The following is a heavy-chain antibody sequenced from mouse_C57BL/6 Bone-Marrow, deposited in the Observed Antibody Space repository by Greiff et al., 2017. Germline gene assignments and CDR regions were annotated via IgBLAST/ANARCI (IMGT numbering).Heavy chain of an antibody. Sequence: VQLQQPGAELVRPGTSVKLSCKASGYTFTSYWMHWVKQRPGQGLEWIGVIDPSDSYTNYNQKFKGKATLTVDTSSSTAYMQLSSLTSEDSAVYYCASPYYYGKGAYWGQGTLVTVSA. CDR1: GYTFTSYW. J-gene: IGHJ3*01. CDR2: IDPSDSYT. D-gene: IGHD2-1*01. CDR3: ASPYYYGKGAY. V-gene: IGHV1-59*01.